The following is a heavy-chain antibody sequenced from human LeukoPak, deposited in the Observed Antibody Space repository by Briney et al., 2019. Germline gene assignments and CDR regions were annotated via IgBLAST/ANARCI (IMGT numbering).Heavy chain of an antibody. Sequence: GASVKVSCNTSGYTFTSYGISWVRQAPGQGLEYMGWINTYNGHTNYAQKLQGRVTVTTDTSTSTAYLELRSLRSDDTAVYYCARDSWKPGDDAFDIWGQGTMVTVSS. CDR1: GYTFTSYG. V-gene: IGHV1-18*01. CDR2: INTYNGHT. J-gene: IGHJ3*02. D-gene: IGHD7-27*01. CDR3: ARDSWKPGDDAFDI.